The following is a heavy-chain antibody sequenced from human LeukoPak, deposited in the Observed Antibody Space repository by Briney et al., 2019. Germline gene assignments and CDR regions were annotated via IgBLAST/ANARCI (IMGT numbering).Heavy chain of an antibody. D-gene: IGHD2-2*01. CDR2: IIPIFGTA. V-gene: IGHV1-69*05. CDR1: GGTFSSYA. Sequence: SVKVSCKASGGTFSSYAISWVRQAPGQGLEWMGGIIPIFGTANYAQKFQGRVTITTDESTSTAYMELSSLRSEDTAVYYSARGVWSSYQLLYNYYYYMDVWGKGTTVTVSS. J-gene: IGHJ6*03. CDR3: ARGVWSSYQLLYNYYYYMDV.